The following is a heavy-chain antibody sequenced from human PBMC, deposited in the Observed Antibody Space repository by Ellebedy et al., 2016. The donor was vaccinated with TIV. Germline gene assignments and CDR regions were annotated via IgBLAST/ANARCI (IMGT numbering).Heavy chain of an antibody. J-gene: IGHJ4*02. CDR3: AKDRTSGDGYWVFDR. CDR1: GFTFSPYA. D-gene: IGHD2-21*02. V-gene: IGHV3-23*01. Sequence: GEFLKISCAASGFTFSPYAMAWVRQAPGKGLEWVAGIVGNGAEKYADSVKGRFTISSDNSKRTVDLQMRRVRAEDTAVYFCAKDRTSGDGYWVFDRWGQGTMVSVSS. CDR2: IVGNGA.